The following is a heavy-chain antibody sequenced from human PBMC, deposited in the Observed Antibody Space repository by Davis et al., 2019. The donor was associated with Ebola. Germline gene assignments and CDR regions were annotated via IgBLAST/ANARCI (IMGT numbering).Heavy chain of an antibody. CDR2: IKSDGSST. J-gene: IGHJ6*02. CDR1: GFTFGSYW. CDR3: ARGPNCGGDCFRPYYYYYGMDV. Sequence: HTGGSLRLSCVASGFTFGSYWMRWLRQAPGQGLVWVSRIKSDGSSTSYADSVKGRFTISRDNAKNTLYLQMNSLRAEDTAVYYCARGPNCGGDCFRPYYYYYGMDVWGQGTTVTVSS. D-gene: IGHD2-21*02. V-gene: IGHV3-74*01.